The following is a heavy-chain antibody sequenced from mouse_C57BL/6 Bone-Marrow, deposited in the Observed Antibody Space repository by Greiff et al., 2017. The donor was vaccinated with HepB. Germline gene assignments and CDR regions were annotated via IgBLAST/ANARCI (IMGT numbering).Heavy chain of an antibody. CDR1: GYTFTSYW. D-gene: IGHD4-1*01. CDR2: IDPSDSYT. Sequence: VQLQQPGAELVKPGASVKLSCKASGYTFTSYWMQWVKQRPGQGLEWIGEIDPSDSYTNYNQKFKGKATLTVYTSSSTAYMQLSSLTSEDSAVYYCARMGDYWGQGTTLTVSS. V-gene: IGHV1-50*01. J-gene: IGHJ2*01. CDR3: ARMGDY.